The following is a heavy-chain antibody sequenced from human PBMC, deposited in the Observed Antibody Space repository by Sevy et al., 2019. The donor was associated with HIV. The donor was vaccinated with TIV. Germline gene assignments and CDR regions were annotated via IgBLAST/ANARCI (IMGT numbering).Heavy chain of an antibody. D-gene: IGHD3-22*01. V-gene: IGHV3-11*01. CDR1: GFTFSDYY. Sequence: EGSLRLSCAASGFTFSDYYMSWIRQAPGKGLEWVSYISSSGNTIYYADSVKGRFTISRDNAKNSLYLQMNSLGAEETAVYYCARGGGTYYYDSSGYYSRAFDIWGQGTMVTVSS. CDR3: ARGGGTYYYDSSGYYSRAFDI. J-gene: IGHJ3*02. CDR2: ISSSGNTI.